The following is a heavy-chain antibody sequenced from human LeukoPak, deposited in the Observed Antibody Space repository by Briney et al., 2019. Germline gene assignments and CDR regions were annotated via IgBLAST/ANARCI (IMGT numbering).Heavy chain of an antibody. V-gene: IGHV4-59*01. Sequence: SDTLSLTCTVSGGSISSYYWSWIRQPPGKGLEWIGYIYYSGSTNYNPSLKSRVTISVDTSKNQFSLKLSSVTAADTAVYYCARGTYEGWFDPWGQGTLVTVSS. CDR1: GGSISSYY. CDR3: ARGTYEGWFDP. CDR2: IYYSGST. J-gene: IGHJ5*02. D-gene: IGHD5-12*01.